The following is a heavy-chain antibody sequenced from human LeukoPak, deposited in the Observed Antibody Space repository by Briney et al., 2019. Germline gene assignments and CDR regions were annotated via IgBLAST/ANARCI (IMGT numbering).Heavy chain of an antibody. J-gene: IGHJ4*02. CDR2: ITPIFGAP. D-gene: IGHD4-23*01. Sequence: SVKVSCKASGYTFTGYYMHWVRQAPGQGLEWMGEITPIFGAPNYAQTFQGRVIITADESTSTVFMELSSLRSDDTAFYYCARNSRVASTWGLNYWGQGTLVTVSS. V-gene: IGHV1-69*13. CDR1: GYTFTGYY. CDR3: ARNSRVASTWGLNY.